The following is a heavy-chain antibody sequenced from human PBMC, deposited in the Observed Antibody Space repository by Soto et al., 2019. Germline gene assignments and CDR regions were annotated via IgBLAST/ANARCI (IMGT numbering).Heavy chain of an antibody. D-gene: IGHD2-15*01. CDR2: ISSDGSAT. CDR1: GFTFSTDW. Sequence: GGSLRLSCAASGFTFSTDWMHWVRQAPGKGLVWVSRISSDGSATTYADSVKGRFTMSRDNAKNTLYLQMNSLRAEDTAVYYCARDQVGGRPDSWGQGSLVTVSS. CDR3: ARDQVGGRPDS. J-gene: IGHJ4*02. V-gene: IGHV3-74*01.